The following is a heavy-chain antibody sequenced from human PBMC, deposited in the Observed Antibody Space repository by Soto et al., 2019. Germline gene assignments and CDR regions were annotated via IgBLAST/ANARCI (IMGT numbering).Heavy chain of an antibody. CDR2: IYYSGST. CDR1: GGSISSSSYY. J-gene: IGHJ4*02. CDR3: ASGLYSSSSENPFDY. Sequence: PSETLSLTCTVSGGSISSSSYYWGWIRQPPGKGLEWIGSIYYSGSTYYNPSLKSRVTISVDTSKNQFSLKLSSVTAADTSVYYCASGLYSSSSENPFDYWGQGTLVTVSS. V-gene: IGHV4-39*01. D-gene: IGHD6-6*01.